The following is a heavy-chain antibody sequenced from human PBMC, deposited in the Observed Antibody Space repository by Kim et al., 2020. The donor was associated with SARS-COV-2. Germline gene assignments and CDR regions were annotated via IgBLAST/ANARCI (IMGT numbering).Heavy chain of an antibody. J-gene: IGHJ6*03. D-gene: IGHD6-13*01. CDR1: GGSISSSSYY. CDR3: ARHIGYSSKKRYYYYYYYYMDV. Sequence: SETLSLTCTVSGGSISSSSYYWGWIRQPPGKGLEWIGSIYYSGSTYYNPSLKSRVTISVDTSKNQFSLKLSSVTAADTAVYYCARHIGYSSKKRYYYYYYYYMDVWGKGTTVTVSS. V-gene: IGHV4-39*01. CDR2: IYYSGST.